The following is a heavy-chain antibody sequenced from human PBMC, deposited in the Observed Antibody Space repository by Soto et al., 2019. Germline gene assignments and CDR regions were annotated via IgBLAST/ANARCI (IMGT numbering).Heavy chain of an antibody. D-gene: IGHD3-22*01. CDR3: SSARSSGYYFT. CDR1: GGTFSSYA. CDR2: IIPIFGTA. J-gene: IGHJ5*02. V-gene: IGHV1-69*01. Sequence: HVQLVQSGAEVKKPGSSVKVSSKASGGTFSSYAISWVRQAPGHGLEWMGGIIPIFGTANYAQKFQGRVTITADESTSTAYMDLSSLRSEHTAVYYCSSARSSGYYFTWGQGTLVTVSS.